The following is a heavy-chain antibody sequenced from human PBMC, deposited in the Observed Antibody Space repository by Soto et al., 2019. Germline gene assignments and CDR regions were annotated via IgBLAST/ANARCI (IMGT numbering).Heavy chain of an antibody. CDR3: AREIAAAGFFDY. CDR2: INAGNGNT. Sequence: QVQLVQSGAEVKKPGASVKVSCKASGYTFTSYAMHWVRQAPGQRLEWMGWINAGNGNTKYSQKFQGRVTITGDTSASTAYMELSSLRSEDTAVYYCAREIAAAGFFDYWGQGTLVTVSS. CDR1: GYTFTSYA. J-gene: IGHJ4*02. D-gene: IGHD6-13*01. V-gene: IGHV1-3*01.